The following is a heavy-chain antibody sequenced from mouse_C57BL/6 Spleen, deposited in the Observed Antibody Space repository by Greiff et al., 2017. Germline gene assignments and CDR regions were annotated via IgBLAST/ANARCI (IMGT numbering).Heavy chain of an antibody. J-gene: IGHJ1*03. V-gene: IGHV1-50*01. Sequence: VQLQQPGAELVKPGASVKLSCKASGYTFTSYWMQWVKQRPGQGLEWIGGIDPSDSYTNYNQKFKGKATLTVDTSSSTAYMQLSSLTSEDSAVYYCAREGISEGYCDVWGTGTTVTVAA. CDR1: GYTFTSYW. CDR2: IDPSDSYT. CDR3: AREGISEGYCDV. D-gene: IGHD5-2*01.